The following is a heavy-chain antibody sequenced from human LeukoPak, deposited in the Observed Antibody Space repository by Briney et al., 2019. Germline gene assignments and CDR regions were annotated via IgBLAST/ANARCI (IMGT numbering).Heavy chain of an antibody. CDR3: ARRSGIAVAGAFDY. CDR2: INKNDGRA. Sequence: PGGSLRLSCAASGFSYGVSWLRQAPGKGLEWVSSINKNDGRAYYAESVKGRFTISRDNSKNTLYLQMNSLRAEDTAVYYCARRSGIAVAGAFDYWGQGTLVTVSS. V-gene: IGHV3-23*01. D-gene: IGHD6-19*01. CDR1: GFSYG. J-gene: IGHJ4*02.